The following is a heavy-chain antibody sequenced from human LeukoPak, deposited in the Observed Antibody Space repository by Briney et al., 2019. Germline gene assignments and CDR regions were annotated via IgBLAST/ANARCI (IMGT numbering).Heavy chain of an antibody. D-gene: IGHD5-18*01. CDR3: ARDVVEAAMEY. CDR2: IYYSGST. Sequence: SETLSLTCTVSGGSISSSSYYWGWIRRPPGKGLEWIGSIYYSGSTYYNPSLKSRVTISVDTSKNQFSLKLTSVTAADTAVYYCARDVVEAAMEYWGQGTLVTVSS. CDR1: GGSISSSSYY. V-gene: IGHV4-39*07. J-gene: IGHJ4*02.